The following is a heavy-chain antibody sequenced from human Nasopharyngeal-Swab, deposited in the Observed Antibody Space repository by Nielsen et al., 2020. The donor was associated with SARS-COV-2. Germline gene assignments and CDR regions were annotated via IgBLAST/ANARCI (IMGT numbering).Heavy chain of an antibody. J-gene: IGHJ3*02. Sequence: GESLKISCAASGFTFSSYDMHWVRQATGKGLEWVSAIGTAGDTYYPGSVKGRFTISRENAKNSLYLQMNSLRAEDTAVYYCARVSAYYDSSGHYDAFDTWGQGTMVTVSS. V-gene: IGHV3-13*01. D-gene: IGHD3-22*01. CDR1: GFTFSSYD. CDR3: ARVSAYYDSSGHYDAFDT. CDR2: IGTAGDT.